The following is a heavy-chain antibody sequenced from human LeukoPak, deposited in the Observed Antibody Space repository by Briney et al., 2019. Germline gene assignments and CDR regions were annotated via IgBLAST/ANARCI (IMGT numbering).Heavy chain of an antibody. D-gene: IGHD5-12*01. J-gene: IGHJ6*02. CDR2: INHSGST. V-gene: IGHV4-39*07. Sequence: PSETLSLTCSVSGDSISRSSYYWSWIRQPPGKGLEWIGEINHSGSTNYNPSLKSRVTISVDTSKNQFSLKLSSVTAADTAVYYCARGVIVATVGYYYYYGMDVWGQGTTVTVSS. CDR3: ARGVIVATVGYYYYYGMDV. CDR1: GDSISRSSYY.